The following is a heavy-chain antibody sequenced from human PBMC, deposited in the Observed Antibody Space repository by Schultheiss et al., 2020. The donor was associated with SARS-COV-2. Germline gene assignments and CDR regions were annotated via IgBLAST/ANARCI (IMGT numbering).Heavy chain of an antibody. V-gene: IGHV4-39*01. J-gene: IGHJ4*02. CDR1: GGSISSSRYF. D-gene: IGHD1-20*01. Sequence: SETLSLTCTVSGGSISSSRYFWAWIRQPPGKALQWLGSIYYSGSTYFNPSLKSPVTISVDTSKNQFSLKLDSVTVADTAVYCCTSYKWAQTDYYFDYWGQGALVTVYS. CDR3: TSYKWAQTDYYFDY. CDR2: IYYSGST.